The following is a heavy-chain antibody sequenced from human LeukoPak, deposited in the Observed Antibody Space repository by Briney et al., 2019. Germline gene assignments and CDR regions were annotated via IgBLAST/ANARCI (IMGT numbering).Heavy chain of an antibody. D-gene: IGHD2-2*01. CDR1: GGSFSGYY. CDR2: IYYSGST. V-gene: IGHV4-59*08. Sequence: ETLSLTCAVYGGSFSGYYWSWIRQPPGKGLEWIGYIYYSGSTNYNPSLKSRVTISVDTSKNQFSLKLSSVTAADTAVYYCARETNYCSSTSCYYYYYYMDVWGKGTTVTVSS. CDR3: ARETNYCSSTSCYYYYYYMDV. J-gene: IGHJ6*03.